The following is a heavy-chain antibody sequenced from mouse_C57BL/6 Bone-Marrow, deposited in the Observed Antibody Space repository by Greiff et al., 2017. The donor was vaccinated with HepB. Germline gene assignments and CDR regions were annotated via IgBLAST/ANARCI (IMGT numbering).Heavy chain of an antibody. CDR3: ARSLLWAYYYAMDY. CDR2: IDPSDSET. J-gene: IGHJ4*01. CDR1: GYTFTSYW. V-gene: IGHV1-52*01. Sequence: QVQLQQPGAELVRPGSSVKLSCKASGYTFTSYWMHWVKQRPIQGLEWIGNIDPSDSETHYNQKFKDKATLTVDKSSSTAYMQLISLTSEDSAVYYFARSLLWAYYYAMDYWGQGTSVTVSS. D-gene: IGHD2-10*01.